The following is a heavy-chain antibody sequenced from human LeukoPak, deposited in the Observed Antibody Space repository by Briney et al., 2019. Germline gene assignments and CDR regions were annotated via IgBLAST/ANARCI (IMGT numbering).Heavy chain of an antibody. D-gene: IGHD3-22*01. CDR3: ARVVLIRVVVIIYDAFDI. J-gene: IGHJ3*02. Sequence: PSETLSLTCAVYGGSFSGYYWSWIRQPPGKGLEWIGEINNSGSTNYNPSLKSRVTISVDTSKNQFSLKLSSVTAADTAVYYCARVVLIRVVVIIYDAFDIWGQGTMVTVSS. CDR2: INNSGST. CDR1: GGSFSGYY. V-gene: IGHV4-34*01.